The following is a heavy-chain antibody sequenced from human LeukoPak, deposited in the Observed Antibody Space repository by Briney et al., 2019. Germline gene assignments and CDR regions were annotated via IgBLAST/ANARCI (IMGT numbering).Heavy chain of an antibody. D-gene: IGHD4-17*01. Sequence: GASVKVSCKTSGYIFSTYGISWVRQAPGQGLEWMGWISIYNGNTNYAQKFQGRVTMTTDTSTSTAYMELRSLRSDDTAVYYCARVSRGDYADYWGQGTLVTVSS. CDR3: ARVSRGDYADY. V-gene: IGHV1-18*01. CDR1: GYIFSTYG. CDR2: ISIYNGNT. J-gene: IGHJ4*02.